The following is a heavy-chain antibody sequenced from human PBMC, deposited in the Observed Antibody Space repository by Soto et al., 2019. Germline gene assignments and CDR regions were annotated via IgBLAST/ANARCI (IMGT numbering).Heavy chain of an antibody. CDR3: ARGYGGLLLRSLGYYYGMDV. D-gene: IGHD2-15*01. J-gene: IGHJ6*02. CDR1: GGSFSGYY. Sequence: PSETLSLTCAVYGGSFSGYYWSWIRQPPGKGLEWIGEINHSGSTNYNPSLKSRVTISVDTSKNQFSLKLSSVTAADTAVYYCARGYGGLLLRSLGYYYGMDVWGQGTTVTVSS. V-gene: IGHV4-34*01. CDR2: INHSGST.